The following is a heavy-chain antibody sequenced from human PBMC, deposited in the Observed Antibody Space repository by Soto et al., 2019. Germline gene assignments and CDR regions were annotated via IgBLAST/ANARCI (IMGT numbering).Heavy chain of an antibody. V-gene: IGHV4-4*07. CDR3: ARELTYYYFWSGYYMEYYYGMDV. D-gene: IGHD3-3*01. Sequence: QVQLQESGPGLVKPSETLSLTCTVSGGSISSYYWSWIRQPAGKGLEWIGRIYTSGSTNYNPSLKSRVTMSVDTSKNQFSLKLSSVTAADTAVYYCARELTYYYFWSGYYMEYYYGMDVWGQGTTVTVSS. J-gene: IGHJ6*02. CDR2: IYTSGST. CDR1: GGSISSYY.